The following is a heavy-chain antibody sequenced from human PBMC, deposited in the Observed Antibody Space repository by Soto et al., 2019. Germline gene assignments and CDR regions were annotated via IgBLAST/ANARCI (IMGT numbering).Heavy chain of an antibody. Sequence: GGSLRLSCTASGFTFGDYAMSWFRQPPGKGLEWVGFIRSKAYGGTTEYAASVKGRFTISRDDSKKTLYLQMNSLKTEDTAVYYCTTDKEYQLLYYNWFDPWGQGTLVTVSS. CDR3: TTDKEYQLLYYNWFDP. CDR2: IRSKAYGGTT. CDR1: GFTFGDYA. V-gene: IGHV3-49*03. D-gene: IGHD2-2*02. J-gene: IGHJ5*02.